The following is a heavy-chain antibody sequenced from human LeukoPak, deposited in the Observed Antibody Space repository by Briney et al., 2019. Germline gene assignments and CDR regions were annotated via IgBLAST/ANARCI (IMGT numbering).Heavy chain of an antibody. CDR3: AKDPPKYSSGWYDYYGMDV. Sequence: GGSLRLSCAASGFTFSSYWMSWVRQAPGKGLEWVANIKQDGSEKYNVDSVKGRFTISRDNAKNSLYLQMNSLRAEDTAVYHCAKDPPKYSSGWYDYYGMDVWGQGTTVTVSS. CDR2: IKQDGSEK. J-gene: IGHJ6*02. D-gene: IGHD6-19*01. CDR1: GFTFSSYW. V-gene: IGHV3-7*01.